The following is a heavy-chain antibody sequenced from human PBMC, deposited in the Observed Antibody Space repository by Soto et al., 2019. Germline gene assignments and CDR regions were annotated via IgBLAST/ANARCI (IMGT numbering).Heavy chain of an antibody. D-gene: IGHD2-15*01. Sequence: PSETLSLTCTVSGDSIGSYYWSWIRQPPGKGLEWIGYIYYSGSTYYNPSLKSRVTISVDTSKNQFSLKLSSVTAADTAVYYCAREGGNNFDIWGQGTMVTVSS. V-gene: IGHV4-59*12. J-gene: IGHJ3*02. CDR2: IYYSGST. CDR3: AREGGNNFDI. CDR1: GDSIGSYY.